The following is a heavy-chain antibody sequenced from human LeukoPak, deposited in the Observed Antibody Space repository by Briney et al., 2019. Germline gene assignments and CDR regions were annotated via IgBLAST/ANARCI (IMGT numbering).Heavy chain of an antibody. CDR2: INPNSGGT. V-gene: IGHV1-2*02. Sequence: ASVKVSCKASGYTFTGNYMHWVRQAPGQGLEWMGWINPNSGGTNYAQKFQGRVTMTRDTSISTAYMELSRLRSDDTAVYYCARRGIAVAGAYYYYYYYMDVWGKGTTVTVSS. J-gene: IGHJ6*03. CDR1: GYTFTGNY. D-gene: IGHD6-19*01. CDR3: ARRGIAVAGAYYYYYYYMDV.